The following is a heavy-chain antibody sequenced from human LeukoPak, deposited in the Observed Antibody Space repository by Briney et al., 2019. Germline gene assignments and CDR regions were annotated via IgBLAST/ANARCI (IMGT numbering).Heavy chain of an antibody. J-gene: IGHJ4*02. D-gene: IGHD6-19*01. CDR3: ARDLSSGWYWPDY. CDR2: ISSSSSTI. CDR1: GFTFSSYS. V-gene: IGHV3-48*02. Sequence: AGGSLRLSCAASGFTFSSYSMNWVRQAPGKGLEWVSYISSSSSTIYYADSVKGRFTISRDNAKNSLYLQMNSLRDKDTAVYYCARDLSSGWYWPDYWGQGTLVTVSS.